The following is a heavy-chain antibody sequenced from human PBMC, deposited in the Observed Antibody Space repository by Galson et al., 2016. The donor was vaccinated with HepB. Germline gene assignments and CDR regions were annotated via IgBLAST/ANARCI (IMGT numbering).Heavy chain of an antibody. CDR3: ARDPEGDLTLDV. D-gene: IGHD3-16*01. CDR2: IKGNGGEI. Sequence: SLRLSCAASGFTFSNYYMHWVRHSPGEGLMWVSQIKGNGGEIAYANSVRGRFTISRDNAKNTLYLQMNSLSAEDTGVYYCARDPEGDLTLDVWGRGTTVTVSS. CDR1: GFTFSNYY. V-gene: IGHV3-74*03. J-gene: IGHJ6*02.